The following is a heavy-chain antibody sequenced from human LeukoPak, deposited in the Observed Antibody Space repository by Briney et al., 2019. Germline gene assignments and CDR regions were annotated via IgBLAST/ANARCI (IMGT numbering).Heavy chain of an antibody. J-gene: IGHJ4*02. V-gene: IGHV3-21*01. CDR2: ISSSSKYI. CDR1: GFTFSSYM. Sequence: MAGGSLRLSCAASGFTFSSYMMTWVRQAPGKGLDWVSSISSSSKYIYYADSVKGRFTISRDNAKNSLYLQMNSLTVEDTAVYYCARSPQGTGSPADYWGQGTLVTVSS. CDR3: ARSPQGTGSPADY. D-gene: IGHD1-1*01.